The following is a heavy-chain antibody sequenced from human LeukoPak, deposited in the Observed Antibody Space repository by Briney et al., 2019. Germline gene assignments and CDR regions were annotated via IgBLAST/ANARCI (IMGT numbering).Heavy chain of an antibody. D-gene: IGHD3-16*01. V-gene: IGHV3-23*01. CDR3: AKGAEIDL. CDR1: GFTFTNYA. J-gene: IGHJ5*02. CDR2: VTGPGDTT. Sequence: PGGSLRLSCATSGFTFTNYAMNWVRQAPGKGLEWVSAVTGPGDTTYYADSVKGRFFMSREDSKTTVYLQMSSLRAEGTAIYYCAKGAEIDLWGQGTLVTVSS.